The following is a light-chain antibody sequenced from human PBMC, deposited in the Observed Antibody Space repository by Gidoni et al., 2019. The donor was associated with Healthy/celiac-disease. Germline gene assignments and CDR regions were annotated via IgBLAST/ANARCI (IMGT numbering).Light chain of an antibody. CDR2: AAP. Sequence: DIQMTHSPSSLSASVGYRVTITCRASQSISSYLNWYQQKPGKDPKLLIYAAPSLQSGVPSRFSGSGSGTDFTLTISSLQPEDFATYYCQQSYSTHHTFGQGTKLEIK. V-gene: IGKV1-39*01. J-gene: IGKJ2*01. CDR3: QQSYSTHHT. CDR1: QSISSY.